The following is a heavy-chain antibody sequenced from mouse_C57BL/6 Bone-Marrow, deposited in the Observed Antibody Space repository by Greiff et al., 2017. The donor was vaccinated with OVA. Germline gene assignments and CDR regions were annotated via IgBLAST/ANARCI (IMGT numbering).Heavy chain of an antibody. J-gene: IGHJ4*01. V-gene: IGHV2-5*01. CDR1: GFSLTSYG. D-gene: IGHD2-4*01. CDR2: IWRGGST. CDR3: AKKTIYYDYDDYAMDY. Sequence: QVQLQQSGPGLVQPSQSLSITCTVSGFSLTSYGVHWVRQSPGKGLEWLGVIWRGGSTDYNAAFMSRLSITKDNSKSQVFFKMNSLQAEDTAIYYCAKKTIYYDYDDYAMDYWGQGTSVTVSS.